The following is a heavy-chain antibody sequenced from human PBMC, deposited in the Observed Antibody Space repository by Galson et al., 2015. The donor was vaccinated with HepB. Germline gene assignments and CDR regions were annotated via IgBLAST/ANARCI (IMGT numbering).Heavy chain of an antibody. CDR1: GFTVSSSY. D-gene: IGHD6-13*01. CDR3: ARVHGSSRYSSVWYFDL. V-gene: IGHV3-53*01. CDR2: IYSGGST. J-gene: IGHJ2*01. Sequence: SLRLSCAASGFTVSSSYMSWVRQAPGKGLEWVSVIYSGGSTYYADSVKGRFTISRDNSKNTLYLQMNSLRAEDTAVYYCARVHGSSRYSSVWYFDLWGRGTLVTVSS.